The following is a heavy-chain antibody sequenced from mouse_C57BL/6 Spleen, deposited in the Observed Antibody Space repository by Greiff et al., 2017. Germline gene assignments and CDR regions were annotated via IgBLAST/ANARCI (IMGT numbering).Heavy chain of an antibody. V-gene: IGHV5-17*01. Sequence: EVKLVESGGGLVKPGGSLKLSCAASGFTFSDYGMHWVRPAPEKGLEWVAYISSGSSNIYYADTVKGRFTLSRDNDKNTLFLRMTSLRSEDTDMYDCARGYYDYGGYFDYWGQGTTLTVSS. J-gene: IGHJ2*01. CDR1: GFTFSDYG. CDR2: ISSGSSNI. CDR3: ARGYYDYGGYFDY. D-gene: IGHD2-4*01.